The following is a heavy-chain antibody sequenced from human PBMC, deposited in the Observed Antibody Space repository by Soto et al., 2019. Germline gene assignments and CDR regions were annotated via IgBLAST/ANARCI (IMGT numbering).Heavy chain of an antibody. CDR1: GGSISSSYR. CDR3: ARLVYYYHDYMDV. Sequence: QLQLQESGPGLVKPSETLSLTCTVSGGSISSSYRWGWIRHPPGKGLEWVASIYYSGSTYYNPPLQSLVTISVDTSKDQFSLELRSVTAADAAVYYCARLVYYYHDYMDVWGKGTAVTVSS. D-gene: IGHD1-26*01. V-gene: IGHV4-39*01. J-gene: IGHJ6*03. CDR2: IYYSGST.